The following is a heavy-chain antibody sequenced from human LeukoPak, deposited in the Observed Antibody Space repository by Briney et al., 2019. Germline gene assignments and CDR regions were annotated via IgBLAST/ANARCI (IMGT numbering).Heavy chain of an antibody. V-gene: IGHV4-38-2*02. CDR3: ARDLPRRSWELRSDWFDP. CDR2: IYHSGST. J-gene: IGHJ5*02. D-gene: IGHD1-26*01. Sequence: SETLSLTCTVSGGSISSYYWSWIRQPPGKGLEWIGSIYHSGSTYYNPSLKSRVTISVDTSKNQFSLKLSSVTAADTAVYYCARDLPRRSWELRSDWFDPWGQGTLVTVSS. CDR1: GGSISSYY.